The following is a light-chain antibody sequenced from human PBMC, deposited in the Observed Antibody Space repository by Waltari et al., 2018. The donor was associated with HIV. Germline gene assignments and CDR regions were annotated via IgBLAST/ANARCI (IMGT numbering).Light chain of an antibody. CDR3: QVGDSSSDLSWV. J-gene: IGLJ3*02. V-gene: IGLV3-21*04. Sequence: SYVLTQPPSVSVSPGKTARITCGGNNIGSKSEHWYQQKPGQAPVLGIYYDSDRPSGIPERFSGSNSGNTVTLNISRVEAGDEADYYCQVGDSSSDLSWVFGGGTKLTVL. CDR2: YDS. CDR1: NIGSKS.